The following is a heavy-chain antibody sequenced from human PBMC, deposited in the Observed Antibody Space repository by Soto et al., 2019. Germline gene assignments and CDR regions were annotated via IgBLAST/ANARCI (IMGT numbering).Heavy chain of an antibody. J-gene: IGHJ4*02. CDR1: GFTFSSYD. V-gene: IGHV3-13*01. CDR3: ARVAYSNSPYFDY. D-gene: IGHD4-4*01. Sequence: GGSLRLSCAASGFTFSSYDMHWVRQATGKGLEWVSAIGTAGDTYYPGSVKGRFTISRENAKNSLYLQMNSLRAEDTAVYYCARVAYSNSPYFDYWGQGTLVTVSS. CDR2: IGTAGDT.